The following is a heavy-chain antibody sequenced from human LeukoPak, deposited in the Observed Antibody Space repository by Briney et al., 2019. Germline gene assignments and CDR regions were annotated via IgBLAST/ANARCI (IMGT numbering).Heavy chain of an antibody. D-gene: IGHD6-6*01. CDR2: IDWDDDK. CDR1: GFSLSTSGMC. J-gene: IGHJ4*02. CDR3: AVSQIAARPRAFDY. Sequence: SGPALVKPTQTLTLTCTFSGFSLSTSGMCVSWIRQPPGKALEWLARIDWDDDKYYSTSLKTRLTISKDTSKNQVVLTMTNMDPVDTATYYCAVSQIAARPRAFDYWGQGTLVTVSS. V-gene: IGHV2-70*11.